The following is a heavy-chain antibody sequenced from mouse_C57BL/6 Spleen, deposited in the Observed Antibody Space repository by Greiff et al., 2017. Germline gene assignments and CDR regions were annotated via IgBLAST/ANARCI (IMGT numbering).Heavy chain of an antibody. D-gene: IGHD2-3*01. Sequence: EVQLQQSGPGLVKPSQSLSLTCSVTGYSITSGYYWNWIRQFPGNKLEWMGYISYDGSNNYNPSLKNRISITRDTSKNQFFLKLNSVTTEDTATYYCARGGLLIAMDYWGQGTSVTVSS. CDR2: ISYDGSN. CDR1: GYSITSGYY. J-gene: IGHJ4*01. CDR3: ARGGLLIAMDY. V-gene: IGHV3-6*01.